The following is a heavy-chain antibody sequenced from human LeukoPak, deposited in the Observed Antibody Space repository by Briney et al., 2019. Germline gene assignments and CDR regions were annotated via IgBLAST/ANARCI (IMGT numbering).Heavy chain of an antibody. Sequence: SATLSLTCTVSGGSISSSSYYWGWIRQPPGKGLEWIGSIYYSGSTYYNPSLKSRVTISVDTSKNQFSLKLTSVTAADTAVYYCTKGRGIWGQGTLVTVSS. V-gene: IGHV4-39*03. D-gene: IGHD3-10*01. CDR2: IYYSGST. CDR3: TKGRGI. J-gene: IGHJ4*02. CDR1: GGSISSSSYY.